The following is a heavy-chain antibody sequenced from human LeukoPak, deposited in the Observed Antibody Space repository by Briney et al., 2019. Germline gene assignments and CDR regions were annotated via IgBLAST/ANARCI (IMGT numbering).Heavy chain of an antibody. CDR3: ARDPGTMSPDY. D-gene: IGHD3-3*01. V-gene: IGHV3-33*08. Sequence: GGSLRLSCAASGFIFSEYAMHWVRQAPGKGLEWVAVIWYDGSNKYYAASVKGRFTISRDNSKNTLYLQINSLRAEDTAVYYCARDPGTMSPDYWGQGTLVTVSS. CDR2: IWYDGSNK. J-gene: IGHJ4*02. CDR1: GFIFSEYA.